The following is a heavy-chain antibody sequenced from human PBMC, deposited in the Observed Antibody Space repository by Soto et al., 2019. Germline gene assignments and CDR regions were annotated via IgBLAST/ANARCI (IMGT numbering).Heavy chain of an antibody. Sequence: QPGGSLRLSCTASGFTVSSNYMSWVRQAPGKGLEWVSVIYSGGSASYADSVKGRFTISRDNSKSTLYLQMNSLRAEDTALYYCAKGRSYYYYYGVDVWGQGTTVTVSS. CDR3: AKGRSYYYYYGVDV. J-gene: IGHJ6*02. CDR2: IYSGGSA. CDR1: GFTVSSNY. V-gene: IGHV3-53*01.